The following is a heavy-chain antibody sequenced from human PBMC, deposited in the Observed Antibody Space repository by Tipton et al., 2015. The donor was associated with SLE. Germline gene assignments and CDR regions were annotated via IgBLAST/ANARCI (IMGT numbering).Heavy chain of an antibody. D-gene: IGHD6-19*01. V-gene: IGHV4-59*12. CDR3: ARCSSGWYNIFYYYMDV. CDR2: IYYSGST. CDR1: GFTFSSYS. J-gene: IGHJ6*03. Sequence: LRLSCAASGFTFSSYSMNWVRQAPGKGLEWIGYIYYSGSTYYNPSLKSRVTISVDTSKNQFSLKLSSVTAADTAVYYCARCSSGWYNIFYYYMDVWGKGTTVTVSS.